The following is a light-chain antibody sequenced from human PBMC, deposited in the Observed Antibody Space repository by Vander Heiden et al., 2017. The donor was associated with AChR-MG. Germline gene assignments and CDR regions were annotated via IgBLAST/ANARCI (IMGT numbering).Light chain of an antibody. J-gene: IGKJ4*01. CDR2: KAS. CDR3: QQYFDYWVT. CDR1: QSISSW. Sequence: DIQMTQSPSTLSASVGDRVTITCRASQSISSWLAWYQQKPGKAPKLLIYKASSLESGVPLRFSGSGSGTQFTLTISSLQPDDFATYYCQQYFDYWVTFGGGTKVEIK. V-gene: IGKV1-5*03.